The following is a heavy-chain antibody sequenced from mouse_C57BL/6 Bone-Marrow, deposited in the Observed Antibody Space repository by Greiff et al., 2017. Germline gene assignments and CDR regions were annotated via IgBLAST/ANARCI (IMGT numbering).Heavy chain of an antibody. CDR1: GFNIKDDY. J-gene: IGHJ3*01. Sequence: VQLKESGAELVRPGASVKLSCTASGFNIKDDYMHWVKQRPEQGLEWIGWIDPENGDTEYASKFQGKATITADTSSNTAYLQLSSLTSEDTAVYYCTTPMIRRGAYWGQGTLVTVSA. CDR3: TTPMIRRGAY. V-gene: IGHV14-4*01. D-gene: IGHD2-12*01. CDR2: IDPENGDT.